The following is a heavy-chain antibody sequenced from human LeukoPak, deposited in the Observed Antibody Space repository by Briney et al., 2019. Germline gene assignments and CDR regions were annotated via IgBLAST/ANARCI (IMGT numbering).Heavy chain of an antibody. CDR1: GFTFDDYA. D-gene: IGHD6-19*01. CDR2: ISWNSGSI. J-gene: IGHJ4*02. V-gene: IGHV3-9*01. Sequence: SGGSLRLSCAASGFTFDDYAMHWVRQAPGKGLEWVSGISWNSGSIGYADSVKGRFTISRDNAKNTLYLQLNSLRADDTAVYYCARGLSYAVAYGDYWGQGTLVTVSS. CDR3: ARGLSYAVAYGDY.